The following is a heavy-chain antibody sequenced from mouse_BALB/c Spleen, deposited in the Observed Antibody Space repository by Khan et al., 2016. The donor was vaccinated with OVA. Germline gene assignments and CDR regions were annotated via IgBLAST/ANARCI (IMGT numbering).Heavy chain of an antibody. D-gene: IGHD2-1*01. CDR1: GFTFSSFG. CDR2: ISSGSSTI. Sequence: EVELVESGGGLVQPGGSRKLSCAASGFTFSSFGMHWVRQAPQKGLEWVAYISSGSSTIYYVDTVKGRFTIPRDNPKNNLFLQMTSLRSEDTAIYYCARSGGNFHWYFDVWGAGTSVTVSS. J-gene: IGHJ1*01. CDR3: ARSGGNFHWYFDV. V-gene: IGHV5-17*02.